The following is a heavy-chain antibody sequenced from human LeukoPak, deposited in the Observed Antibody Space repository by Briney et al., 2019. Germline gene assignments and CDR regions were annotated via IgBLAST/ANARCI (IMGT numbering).Heavy chain of an antibody. V-gene: IGHV3-7*02. J-gene: IGHJ4*02. CDR1: GFTFSGYW. CDR3: ARALGDSSGYYDY. D-gene: IGHD3-22*01. Sequence: GGSLRLSCAASGFTFSGYWMTWVRQAPGKGLEWVANIKQDGSEKYYVDSVKGRFTISRDNAKNSLYLQMNSLRAEDTAVYYCARALGDSSGYYDYWGQGTLVTVSS. CDR2: IKQDGSEK.